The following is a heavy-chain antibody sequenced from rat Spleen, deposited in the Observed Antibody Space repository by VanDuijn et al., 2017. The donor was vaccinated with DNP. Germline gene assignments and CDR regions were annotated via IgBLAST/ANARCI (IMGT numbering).Heavy chain of an antibody. D-gene: IGHD1-11*01. CDR1: GYSITSCCR. Sequence: VQLQESGPGLVEPSQSLSLTCSVTGYSITSCCRWTWIRKFPGHKLEWMGYINSAGSIEYNPSLKGRISITSDTSKNQFFLQVNSVTTDDTATYYCARLHYGFAYWGQGVMVTVSS. CDR2: INSAGSI. J-gene: IGHJ2*01. V-gene: IGHV3-3*01. CDR3: ARLHYGFAY.